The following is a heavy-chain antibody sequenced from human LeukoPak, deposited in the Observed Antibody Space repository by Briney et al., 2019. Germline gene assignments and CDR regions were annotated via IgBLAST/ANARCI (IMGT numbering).Heavy chain of an antibody. CDR2: IYYTGST. CDR1: GASIRSSF. V-gene: IGHV4-59*08. D-gene: IGHD3-22*01. Sequence: PSETLSLTCTVSGASIRSSFWSWLRPPPGKGLEWIGYIYYTGSTNSNPSLKSRVTVSVDTSKNQFSLKLSSMTAADTAVYYCARLDRSGYEMGGTWFDPWGQGTLVTVSS. CDR3: ARLDRSGYEMGGTWFDP. J-gene: IGHJ5*02.